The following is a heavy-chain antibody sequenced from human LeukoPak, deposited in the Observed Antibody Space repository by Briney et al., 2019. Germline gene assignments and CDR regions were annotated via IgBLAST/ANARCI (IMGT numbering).Heavy chain of an antibody. Sequence: GGSLRLSCAASGFTFSSYAMDWVRQAPGKGLEWVSAISGSGGSTYYADSVKGRFTISRDNSKTTLFLQMNSLSAEDTAVYYCAKDLHDYGNYVGWFDSWGQGTLVTVSS. CDR1: GFTFSSYA. CDR3: AKDLHDYGNYVGWFDS. D-gene: IGHD4-11*01. J-gene: IGHJ5*01. CDR2: ISGSGGST. V-gene: IGHV3-23*01.